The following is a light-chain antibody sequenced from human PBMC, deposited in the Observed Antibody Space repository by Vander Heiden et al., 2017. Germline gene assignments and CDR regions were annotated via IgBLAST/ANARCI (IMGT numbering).Light chain of an antibody. CDR2: NVS. CDR1: STDVGNYNL. CDR3: CSYAGSSSYV. V-gene: IGLV2-23*02. Sequence: QSALTQPASESGSPGQSVTISCTGTSTDVGNYNLVSWYQQHPGKAPKLMIYNVSKRPSVVSNRFSGSKSGNTASLTISVLQAEDEADYYCCSYAGSSSYVFGTGTKVTVL. J-gene: IGLJ1*01.